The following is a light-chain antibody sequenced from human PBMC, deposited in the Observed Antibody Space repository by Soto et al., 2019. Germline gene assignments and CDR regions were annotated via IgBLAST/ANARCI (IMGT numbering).Light chain of an antibody. CDR3: AAWDVSLKGFV. Sequence: QAVVTQPPSASGTPGQRVTFSCSGSSSNIGINTVNWYQQLPGTAPQLLISDNHRRPSGVPDRFSGSKSGTSASLAISGLQSEDEATYFCAAWDVSLKGFVFGTGTKVTVL. J-gene: IGLJ1*01. CDR2: DNH. V-gene: IGLV1-44*01. CDR1: SSNIGINT.